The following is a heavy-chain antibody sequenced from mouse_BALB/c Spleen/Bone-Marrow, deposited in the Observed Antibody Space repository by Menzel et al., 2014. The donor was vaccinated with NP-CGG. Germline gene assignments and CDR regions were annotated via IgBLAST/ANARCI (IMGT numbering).Heavy chain of an antibody. D-gene: IGHD2-14*01. J-gene: IGHJ4*01. CDR1: GFTFGDYY. V-gene: IGHV5-12*02. CDR2: ISNGGGST. CDR3: ARHAEVRRDAMDY. Sequence: EVKLVESGGGLVQPGGSLKLSCATSGFTFGDYYMYWVRQTPEKRLEWVAYISNGGGSTYYPDTVKGRFTISRDNAKNTLYLQMSRLKSEDTAMYYCARHAEVRRDAMDYWGQGTSVTVSS.